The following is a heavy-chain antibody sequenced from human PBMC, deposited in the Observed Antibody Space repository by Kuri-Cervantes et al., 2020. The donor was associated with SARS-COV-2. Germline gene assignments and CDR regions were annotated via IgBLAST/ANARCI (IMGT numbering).Heavy chain of an antibody. CDR3: ARETLVVAAGRSIRGGFDS. V-gene: IGHV3-30*04. J-gene: IGHJ5*01. D-gene: IGHD2-2*01. CDR2: ISYDGRKI. Sequence: GESLKISCTASDFAFTNYPMHWVRQAPGKGLEWVALISYDGRKINYSESVKGRFTISRDNSKNTLFLQINSLRAEDTAVYYCARETLVVAAGRSIRGGFDSWGQGTLVTVSS. CDR1: DFAFTNYP.